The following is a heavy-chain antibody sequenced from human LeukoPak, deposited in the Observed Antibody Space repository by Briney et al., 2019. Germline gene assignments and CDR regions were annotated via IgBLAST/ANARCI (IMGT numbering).Heavy chain of an antibody. CDR1: GFTFSSYA. CDR3: ARESRELFDY. D-gene: IGHD1-7*01. Sequence: SGGSLRLSCVASGFTFSSYAMSWVRQAPGKGLEWVSAISGSGVTTHYAGSVKGRFSISRDNSENTLYLQMNSLRAEDTAVYYCARESRELFDYWGQGTLVTVSS. V-gene: IGHV3-23*01. CDR2: ISGSGVTT. J-gene: IGHJ4*02.